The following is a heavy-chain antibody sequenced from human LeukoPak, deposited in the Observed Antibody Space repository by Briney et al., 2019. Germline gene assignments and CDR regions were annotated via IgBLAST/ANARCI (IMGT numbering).Heavy chain of an antibody. D-gene: IGHD6-13*01. V-gene: IGHV1-2*04. CDR2: INPNSGGT. J-gene: IGHJ6*02. Sequence: ASVKVSCKASGYTFTGYYMHWVRQAPGHGLEWMGWINPNSGGTNYAQKFQGWVTMTRDTSISTAYMELSRLRSDDTAVYYCARAGMGSSSWYIRSWNYYYGMDVWGQGTTVTVSS. CDR1: GYTFTGYY. CDR3: ARAGMGSSSWYIRSWNYYYGMDV.